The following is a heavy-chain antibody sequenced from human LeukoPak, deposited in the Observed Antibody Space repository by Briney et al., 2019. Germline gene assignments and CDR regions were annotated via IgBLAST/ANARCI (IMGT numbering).Heavy chain of an antibody. CDR3: ARDLQSTDFITMIGNY. CDR1: GFTFSNYS. J-gene: IGHJ4*02. CDR2: ISSSSSYI. Sequence: GWSLTLSCAASGFTFSNYSMNWVRQAPGKELEWVSSISSSSSYIYYADSVKGRFTISRDNAKNSLYLQMNSLRAEDTAVYYCARDLQSTDFITMIGNYWGQGTLVTVSS. D-gene: IGHD3-22*01. V-gene: IGHV3-21*01.